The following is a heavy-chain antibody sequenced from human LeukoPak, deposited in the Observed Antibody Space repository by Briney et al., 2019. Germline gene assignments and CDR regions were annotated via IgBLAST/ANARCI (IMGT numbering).Heavy chain of an antibody. Sequence: SGPTLVNPTQPLTLTCTFSGLSLPSNAVGVGWIRQPPGKALEWLALIYWNDDERYIPPLKCRLPITKDNSKNQVGLTLTNMDPVDTASDYGTHRAGGPSRPHFHYWCQGTLVTVSS. CDR1: GLSLPSNAVG. D-gene: IGHD3-10*01. V-gene: IGHV2-5*01. CDR3: THRAGGPSRPHFHY. J-gene: IGHJ4*02. CDR2: IYWNDDE.